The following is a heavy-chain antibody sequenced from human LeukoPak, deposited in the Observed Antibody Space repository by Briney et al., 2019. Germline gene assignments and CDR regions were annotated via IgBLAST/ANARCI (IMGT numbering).Heavy chain of an antibody. CDR2: ISGEGGST. CDR1: GVTFDDYA. Sequence: PGGSLRLSCAASGVTFDDYAMHWVRQVPGKGLEWVSLISGEGGSTYYVDPVKGRFTISRDNSKNSLYLQMNSLRTEDTALYYCAKGIFWSGYYGLDYWGQGTLVTVSS. V-gene: IGHV3-43*02. CDR3: AKGIFWSGYYGLDY. J-gene: IGHJ4*02. D-gene: IGHD3-3*01.